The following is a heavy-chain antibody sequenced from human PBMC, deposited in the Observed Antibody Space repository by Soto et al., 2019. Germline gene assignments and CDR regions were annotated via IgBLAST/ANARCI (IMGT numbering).Heavy chain of an antibody. D-gene: IGHD6-13*01. CDR1: GFTFSSYA. Sequence: GGSLRLSCAASGFTFSSYAMSWVRQAPGKGLEWVSAISGSGGSTYYADSVKGRFTISRDNSKNTLYLQMNSLRAEDTAVYYCAKDPPIAAAGTRNEFTVYFDYWGQGTLVTVSS. CDR2: ISGSGGST. J-gene: IGHJ4*02. V-gene: IGHV3-23*01. CDR3: AKDPPIAAAGTRNEFTVYFDY.